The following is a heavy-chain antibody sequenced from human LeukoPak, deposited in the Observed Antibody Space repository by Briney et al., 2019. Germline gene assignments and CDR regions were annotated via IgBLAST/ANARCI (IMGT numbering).Heavy chain of an antibody. CDR2: FSYSGST. CDR1: GASVSNYY. V-gene: IGHV4-59*02. Sequence: SETLSLTCTVSGASVSNYYWSWIRQPPGKGLEWIGYFSYSGSTNYNPSLKSRVTISVDTSKNQFSLKLSSVTAADTAVYYCARGLSVVWGQGTLVTVSS. CDR3: ARGLSVV. J-gene: IGHJ4*02. D-gene: IGHD3-10*01.